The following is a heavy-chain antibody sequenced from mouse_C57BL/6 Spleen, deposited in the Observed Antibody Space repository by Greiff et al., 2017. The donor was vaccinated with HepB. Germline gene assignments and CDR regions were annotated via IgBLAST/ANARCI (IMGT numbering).Heavy chain of an antibody. Sequence: VQLQQSGAELVKPGASVKLSCKASGYTFTSYWMHWVKQRPGQGLEWIGMIHPNSGSTNYNEKFKSKATLTVDKSSSTAYMQLSSLTSEDSAVYYCARRLRLDYYAMDYWGQGTSVTVSS. D-gene: IGHD2-4*01. CDR3: ARRLRLDYYAMDY. J-gene: IGHJ4*01. CDR2: IHPNSGST. CDR1: GYTFTSYW. V-gene: IGHV1-64*01.